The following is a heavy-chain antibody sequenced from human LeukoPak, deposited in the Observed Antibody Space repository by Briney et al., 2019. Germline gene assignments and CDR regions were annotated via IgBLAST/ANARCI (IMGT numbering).Heavy chain of an antibody. Sequence: PGGSLRLSCAASGFTFSSYALSWVRQAPGKGLEWVSATSGSGGSTYYADSVKGRFTISRDNSKNTLYLQMNSLRAEDTAVYYCAKFEGLAAAGSPNWFDPWGQGTLVTVSS. CDR3: AKFEGLAAAGSPNWFDP. CDR2: TSGSGGST. D-gene: IGHD6-13*01. V-gene: IGHV3-23*01. J-gene: IGHJ5*02. CDR1: GFTFSSYA.